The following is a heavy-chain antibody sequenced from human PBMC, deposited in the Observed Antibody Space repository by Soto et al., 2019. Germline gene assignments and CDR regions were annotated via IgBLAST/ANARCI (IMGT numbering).Heavy chain of an antibody. CDR2: ISSSSTYI. D-gene: IGHD6-19*01. CDR1: GFTFSTYS. V-gene: IGHV3-21*01. CDR3: LIAVAGSFAPDY. J-gene: IGHJ4*02. Sequence: WWSLRLSCAASGFTFSTYSMNWFRQAPGKGLEWVSYISSSSTYIYYADSVKGRFTISRDNAKNSLYLQMNSLRAEDTAVYYCLIAVAGSFAPDYWGQGTLVTVSS.